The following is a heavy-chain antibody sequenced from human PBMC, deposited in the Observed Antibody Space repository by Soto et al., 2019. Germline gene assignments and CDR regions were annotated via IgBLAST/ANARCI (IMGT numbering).Heavy chain of an antibody. CDR3: ATWPSAGLPAAMHDAFDI. J-gene: IGHJ3*02. Sequence: ASVKVSCKVSGYTLTELSMHWVRQAPGKGLEWMGGFDPEDGETIYVQKFQCRVTMTEDTSTDTAYMELSSLRSEDTAVYYGATWPSAGLPAAMHDAFDIWGQGTMVTVAS. CDR1: GYTLTELS. D-gene: IGHD2-2*01. CDR2: FDPEDGET. V-gene: IGHV1-24*01.